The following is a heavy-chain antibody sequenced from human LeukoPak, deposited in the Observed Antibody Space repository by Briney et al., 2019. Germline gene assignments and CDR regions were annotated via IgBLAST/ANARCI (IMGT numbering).Heavy chain of an antibody. CDR3: ARDLSRAPYHYGMDV. V-gene: IGHV3-53*04. CDR2: IYSGGST. J-gene: IGHJ6*02. Sequence: PGGSLRLSCAASGFTVSSNYMSWVRQAPGKGLEWVSVIYSGGSTYYADSVKGRFTISRHNSKNTLYLQMNSLRAEDTAVYYCARDLSRAPYHYGMDVWGQGTTVTVSS. CDR1: GFTVSSNY.